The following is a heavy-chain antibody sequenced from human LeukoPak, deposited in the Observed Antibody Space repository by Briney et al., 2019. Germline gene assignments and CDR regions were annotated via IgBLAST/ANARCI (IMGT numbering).Heavy chain of an antibody. V-gene: IGHV4-59*12. CDR1: GGSISSYY. J-gene: IGHJ6*03. CDR2: IYYSGST. D-gene: IGHD3-16*01. CDR3: ARDLPGGSGPSYYMDV. Sequence: SKTLSLTCTVSGGSISSYYWSWIRQPPGKGLEWIGYIYYSGSTNYNPSLKSRVTMSVDTSKNQFSLKLSSVTAADTAVYYCARDLPGGSGPSYYMDVWGKGTTVTVSS.